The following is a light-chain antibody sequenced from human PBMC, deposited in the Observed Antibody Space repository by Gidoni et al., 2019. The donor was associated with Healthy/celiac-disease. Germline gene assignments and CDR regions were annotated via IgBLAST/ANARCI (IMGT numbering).Light chain of an antibody. CDR1: SSNIGSNT. Sequence: QPVLTQPPSASGTPWQRVTISCSGSSSNIGSNTVNWYQQLPGTAPKLLIYSNNQRPSGVPDRFSGSKSGTSASLAISGLQSEDEADYYCAAWDDSLNGWVFGGGTKLTVL. CDR3: AAWDDSLNGWV. CDR2: SNN. J-gene: IGLJ3*02. V-gene: IGLV1-44*01.